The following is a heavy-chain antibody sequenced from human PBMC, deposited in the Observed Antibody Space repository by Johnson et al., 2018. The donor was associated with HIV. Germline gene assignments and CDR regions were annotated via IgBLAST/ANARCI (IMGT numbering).Heavy chain of an antibody. J-gene: IGHJ3*02. CDR1: GFTFSSNY. Sequence: VQLVESGGGVVQPGGSLRLSCAASGFTFSSNYMSWVRPAPGKGLEWVSVIYSGGSTYYADSVKGRFTISRDNSKNTLYLQMNSLRAEDTAVYYCAKDRYYDSSGPDAFDIWGQGTMVTVSS. V-gene: IGHV3-66*01. CDR2: IYSGGST. D-gene: IGHD3-22*01. CDR3: AKDRYYDSSGPDAFDI.